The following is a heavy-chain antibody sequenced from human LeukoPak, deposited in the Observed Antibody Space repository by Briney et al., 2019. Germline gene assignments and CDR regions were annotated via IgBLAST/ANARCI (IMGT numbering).Heavy chain of an antibody. J-gene: IGHJ4*02. D-gene: IGHD6-13*01. Sequence: PSETLSLTCTVSGYSISSGYYWGWIRQPPGKGLEWIGSIYHSGSTYYNPSLKSRVTISVDTSKNQFSLKLSSVTAADTAVYYCARDPSSSSWYSPLDYWGQGTLVTVSS. CDR2: IYHSGST. CDR3: ARDPSSSSWYSPLDY. V-gene: IGHV4-38-2*02. CDR1: GYSISSGYY.